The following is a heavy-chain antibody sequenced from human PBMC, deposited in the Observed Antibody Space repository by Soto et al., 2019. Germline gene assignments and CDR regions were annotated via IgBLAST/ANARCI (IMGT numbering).Heavy chain of an antibody. Sequence: GGSLRLSCAASGFTFSNAWMSWVRQAPGKGLEWVGRIKSKTDGGTTDYAAPVKGRFTISRDDSKNTLYLQMNSLKTEDTAVYYCTTVVVVAATDFDAFDIWGQGTMVTVSS. J-gene: IGHJ3*02. CDR2: IKSKTDGGTT. D-gene: IGHD2-15*01. V-gene: IGHV3-15*01. CDR3: TTVVVVAATDFDAFDI. CDR1: GFTFSNAW.